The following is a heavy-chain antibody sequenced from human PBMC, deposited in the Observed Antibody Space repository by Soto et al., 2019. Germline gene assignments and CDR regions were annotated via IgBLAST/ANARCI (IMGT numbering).Heavy chain of an antibody. J-gene: IGHJ6*02. CDR2: IYYSGST. CDR1: GVSISSGGYY. V-gene: IGHV4-31*03. D-gene: IGHD6-6*01. Sequence: SETLSLTCTVSGVSISSGGYYWSWIRQHPGKGLEWIGYIYYSGSTYYNPSLKSRVTISVDTSKNQFSLKLSSVTAADTAVYYCARVSSFSPYGMDVWGQGTTVTVSS. CDR3: ARVSSFSPYGMDV.